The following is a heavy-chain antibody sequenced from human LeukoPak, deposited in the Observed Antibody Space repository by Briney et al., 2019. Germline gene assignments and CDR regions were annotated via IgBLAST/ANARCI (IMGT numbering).Heavy chain of an antibody. CDR3: AHSPRLYFYGSGSYYFDY. Sequence: SGPTLVKPTQTLTLTCTFSGFSLSTSGVGVGWIRQPPGKALEWLALIYWDDDKRYSPSLKSRLTITKDTSKNQVVLTMTNMDPVDTATYYCAHSPRLYFYGSGSYYFDYWGQGTLVTVSS. CDR2: IYWDDDK. V-gene: IGHV2-5*02. D-gene: IGHD3-10*01. J-gene: IGHJ4*02. CDR1: GFSLSTSGVG.